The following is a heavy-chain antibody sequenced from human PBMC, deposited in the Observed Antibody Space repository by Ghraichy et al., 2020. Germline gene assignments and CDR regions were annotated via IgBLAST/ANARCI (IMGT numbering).Heavy chain of an antibody. J-gene: IGHJ5*02. V-gene: IGHV4-59*01. CDR2: IYYSGST. D-gene: IGHD4-17*01. Sequence: SETLSLTCTVSGGSISSYYWSWIRQPPGKGLEWIGYIYYSGSTNYNPSLKSRVTISVDTSKNQFSLKLSSVTAADTAVYYCARGSAVTPRYNWFDPWGQGTLVTVSS. CDR3: ARGSAVTPRYNWFDP. CDR1: GGSISSYY.